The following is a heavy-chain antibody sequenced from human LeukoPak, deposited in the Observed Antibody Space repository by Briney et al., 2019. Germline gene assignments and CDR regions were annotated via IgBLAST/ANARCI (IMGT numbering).Heavy chain of an antibody. CDR2: INPNSGGT. CDR3: AREVYGDYYFDY. J-gene: IGHJ4*02. V-gene: IGHV1-2*02. CDR1: GYTFTGYY. D-gene: IGHD4-17*01. Sequence: ASVKASCKASGYTFTGYYMHWVRQAPGQGLEWMGWINPNSGGTNYAQKFQGRVTMTRDTSISTAYMELSRLRSDDTAVYYCAREVYGDYYFDYWGQGTLVTVSS.